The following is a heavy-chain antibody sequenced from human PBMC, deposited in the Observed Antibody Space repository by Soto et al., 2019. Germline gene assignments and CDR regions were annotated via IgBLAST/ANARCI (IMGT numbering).Heavy chain of an antibody. J-gene: IGHJ4*02. CDR2: IYYSLST. D-gene: IGHD3-3*01. Sequence: PSDTLSLTCTVSCGSISRSSYYWVCIRHPPWKWLEWIGSIYYSLSTYYNPSLKSRVTISVDTSKNQFSLKLSSVTAADTAVYSWEKNAYGALDLWGTAPLVTAS. CDR3: EKNAYGALDL. V-gene: IGHV4-39*01. CDR1: CGSISRSSYY.